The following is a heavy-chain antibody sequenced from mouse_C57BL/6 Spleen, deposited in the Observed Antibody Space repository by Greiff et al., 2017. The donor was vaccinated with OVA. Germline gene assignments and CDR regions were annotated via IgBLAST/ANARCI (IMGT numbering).Heavy chain of an antibody. CDR2: IWTGGGT. J-gene: IGHJ2*01. V-gene: IGHV2-9-1*01. Sequence: VQVVESGPGLVAPSQSLSITCTVSGFSLTSYAISWVRQPPGKGLEWLGVIWTGGGTNYNSALKSRLSISKDNSKSQVFLKMNSLQTDDTARYYCARNFPHYYGSSYYFDYWGQGTTLTVSS. CDR1: GFSLTSYA. D-gene: IGHD1-1*01. CDR3: ARNFPHYYGSSYYFDY.